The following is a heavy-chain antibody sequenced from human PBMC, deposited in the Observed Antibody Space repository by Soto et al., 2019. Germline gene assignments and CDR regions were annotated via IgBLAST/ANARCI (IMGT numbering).Heavy chain of an antibody. CDR3: AKSAYSDWYFDL. J-gene: IGHJ2*01. D-gene: IGHD2-15*01. V-gene: IGHV3-30*18. CDR1: GFTFSNYG. Sequence: QAQLVESGGGVVKPGRSLRLSCAASGFTFSNYGIHWVRQAPGKGLEWGAVISYDGSNKLYADSVKGRFTISRDNSKNTVYLQMNSLRAEDTAVYYCAKSAYSDWYFDLWGRGTLVTVSS. CDR2: ISYDGSNK.